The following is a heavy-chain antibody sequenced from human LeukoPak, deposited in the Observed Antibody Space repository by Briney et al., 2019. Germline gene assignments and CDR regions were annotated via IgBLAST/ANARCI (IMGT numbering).Heavy chain of an antibody. CDR1: GSTFSSYA. V-gene: IGHV3-30-3*01. CDR2: ISYDGSNK. CDR3: ARGPNPGAEYDSSGYYSEYFDY. J-gene: IGHJ4*02. Sequence: GGSLRLSCAASGSTFSSYAMHWVRQAPGKGLEWVAVISYDGSNKYYADSVKGRFTISRDNSKNTLYLQMNSLRAEDTAVYYCARGPNPGAEYDSSGYYSEYFDYWGQGTLVTVSS. D-gene: IGHD3-22*01.